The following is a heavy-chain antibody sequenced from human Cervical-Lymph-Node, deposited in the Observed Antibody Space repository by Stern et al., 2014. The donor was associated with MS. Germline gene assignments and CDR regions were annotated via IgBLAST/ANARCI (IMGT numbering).Heavy chain of an antibody. CDR1: GFSLSTSGMC. D-gene: IGHD6-19*01. J-gene: IGHJ4*02. Sequence: QVTLKESGPALVKPTQTLTLTCTFSGFSLSTSGMCVSWIRQPPGKALEWLALIDWDDDKYYSTSLKTRLTISKDTSKNQVVLTMTNMDPVDTATYYCARIRYSSGWPYYFDYWGQGTLVTVSS. V-gene: IGHV2-70*01. CDR2: IDWDDDK. CDR3: ARIRYSSGWPYYFDY.